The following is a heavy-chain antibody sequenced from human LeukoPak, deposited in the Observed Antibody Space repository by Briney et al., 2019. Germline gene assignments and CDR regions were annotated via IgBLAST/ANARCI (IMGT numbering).Heavy chain of an antibody. Sequence: GGSLRLSCAASGFTFSTYSMNWVRQAPGRGLEWVSSISSTSYYIYYADSVKGRFTISRDNAKNTLYLQMNSLRAEDTAVYYCAKDYDSSGWAAFDIWGQGTMVTVSS. CDR2: ISSTSYYI. V-gene: IGHV3-21*01. CDR1: GFTFSTYS. CDR3: AKDYDSSGWAAFDI. D-gene: IGHD3-22*01. J-gene: IGHJ3*02.